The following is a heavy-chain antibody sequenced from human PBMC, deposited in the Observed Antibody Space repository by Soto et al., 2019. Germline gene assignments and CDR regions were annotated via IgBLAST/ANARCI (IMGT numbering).Heavy chain of an antibody. J-gene: IGHJ4*02. CDR1: GFTFSNYW. Sequence: EVQLVESGGGLVQPGGSLRLSCAASGFTFSNYWMHWVRQAPGKGLVWVSRINSDGSTTSYADSVKGRFTISRDNAKNTLYLQMNSLRAEDTAVYYCARVRLHEYYFDSWGQGTLVTVSS. CDR2: INSDGSTT. V-gene: IGHV3-74*01. CDR3: ARVRLHEYYFDS.